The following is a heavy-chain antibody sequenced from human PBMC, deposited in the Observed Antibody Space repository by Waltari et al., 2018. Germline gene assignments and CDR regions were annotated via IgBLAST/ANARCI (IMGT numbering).Heavy chain of an antibody. CDR3: ARLGITMTPDY. CDR2: MNSGGDTA. Sequence: QVQLVQSGAELKKPGASVKLSCKASGYNFPSYFIQGVRQAPGQGLEWKGGMNSGGDTAIYAQKFQGRVTMTRDTSTSTVYMELSSLRSEDTAVYYCARLGITMTPDYWGQGTLVTVSS. CDR1: GYNFPSYF. J-gene: IGHJ4*02. V-gene: IGHV1-46*01.